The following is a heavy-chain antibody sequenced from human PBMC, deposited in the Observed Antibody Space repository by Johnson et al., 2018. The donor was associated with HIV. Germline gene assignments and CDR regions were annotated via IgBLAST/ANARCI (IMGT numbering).Heavy chain of an antibody. J-gene: IGHJ3*01. CDR3: VRTSCTGARCLGYDPFDV. Sequence: MLLVESGGGLVQPGGSLRLSCGASGFTFNDHWMQWVRQAPGKGLVWVSRINGDGSRTSYADSVKDRFTISRDNAKNTLFLEMKSLRAEDTAVYYCVRTSCTGARCLGYDPFDVWGQGTMVTVSS. D-gene: IGHD3-16*01. CDR2: INGDGSRT. CDR1: GFTFNDHW. V-gene: IGHV3-74*02.